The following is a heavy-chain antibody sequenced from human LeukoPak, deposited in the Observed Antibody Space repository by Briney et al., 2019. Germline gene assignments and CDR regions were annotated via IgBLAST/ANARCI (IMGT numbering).Heavy chain of an antibody. J-gene: IGHJ4*02. CDR1: GFPFSSYS. V-gene: IGHV3-48*04. Sequence: GGSLRLSCAASGFPFSSYSMNWVRQAPGKGLEWVSYISSSSSTIYYADSVKGRFTISRDNAKNSLYLQMNSLRAEDTAVYYCARESDDYGDYGAFDYWGQGTLVTVSS. CDR2: ISSSSSTI. CDR3: ARESDDYGDYGAFDY. D-gene: IGHD4-17*01.